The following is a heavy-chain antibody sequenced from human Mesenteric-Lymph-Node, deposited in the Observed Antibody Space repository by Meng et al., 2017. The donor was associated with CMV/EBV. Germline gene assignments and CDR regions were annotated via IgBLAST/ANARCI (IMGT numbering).Heavy chain of an antibody. D-gene: IGHD3-22*01. J-gene: IGHJ3*02. V-gene: IGHV3-21*01. CDR2: ISGSTTYI. Sequence: GESLKISCAASGFTFSSYTMNWVRQSPGKGLEWVASISGSTTYIYYAESLKGRFTISRDNAENTLDLQINNLRADDTAVYYCARMTYYDNTGYALNASDIWGQGTMVTVSS. CDR1: GFTFSSYT. CDR3: ARMTYYDNTGYALNASDI.